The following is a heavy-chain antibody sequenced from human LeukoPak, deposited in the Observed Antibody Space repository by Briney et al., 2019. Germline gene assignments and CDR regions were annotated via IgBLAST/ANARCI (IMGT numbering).Heavy chain of an antibody. CDR2: LVYDERSD. J-gene: IGHJ4*02. CDR3: ARDLSAAFDF. CDR1: GFPFSSYG. D-gene: IGHD6-19*01. Sequence: GGSLLLSCAASGFPFSSYGMHWVRQAPGKGLEWVARLVYDERSDYANSVKGRFSISRDNSKNTLFLDMSDLRVEDTAVYYCARDLSAAFDFWGQGVLVTVSS. V-gene: IGHV3-33*05.